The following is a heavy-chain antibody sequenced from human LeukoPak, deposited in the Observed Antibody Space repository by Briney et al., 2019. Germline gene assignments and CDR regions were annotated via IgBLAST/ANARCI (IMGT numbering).Heavy chain of an antibody. CDR3: ARDLGILTGFDF. D-gene: IGHD3-16*01. J-gene: IGHJ4*02. V-gene: IGHV3-48*03. CDR2: ISRSSKNI. Sequence: RAGGSLRLSCAASGFTFSSYEMNWVRQAAGKGLEWVSYISRSSKNIYYADSVKGRFTISRDNDKNALYLQMNSLRAEDTAVYYCARDLGILTGFDFWGQGTLVTVSS. CDR1: GFTFSSYE.